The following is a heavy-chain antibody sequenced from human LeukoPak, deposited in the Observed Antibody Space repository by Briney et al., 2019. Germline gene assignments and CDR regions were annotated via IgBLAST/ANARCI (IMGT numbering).Heavy chain of an antibody. J-gene: IGHJ5*02. Sequence: SETLSLTCSVSGGSISGYYWSWVRQPPGKGLEWIGYIYTSGSTNYNPSLKSRVTISVDTSKDQFSLRLSSVTAADTAVYYCATTTTIASWFDPWGQGTLVTVSS. CDR2: IYTSGST. D-gene: IGHD2-21*01. V-gene: IGHV4-4*09. CDR1: GGSISGYY. CDR3: ATTTTIASWFDP.